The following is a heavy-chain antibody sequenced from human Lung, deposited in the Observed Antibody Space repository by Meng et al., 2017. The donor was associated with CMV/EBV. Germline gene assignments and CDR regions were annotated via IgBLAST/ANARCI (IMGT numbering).Heavy chain of an antibody. CDR3: ARDLAAAGTGSGWDYYYYGMDV. CDR1: GYTFTSYY. V-gene: IGHV1-46*01. CDR2: INPSGGST. Sequence: ASXXVSXKASGYTFTSYYMHWVRQAPGQGLEWMGIINPSGGSTSYAQKFQGRVTMTRDTSTSTVYMELSSLRSEDTAVYYCARDLAAAGTGSGWDYYYYGMDVWGQGNXVNGAS. D-gene: IGHD6-13*01. J-gene: IGHJ6*02.